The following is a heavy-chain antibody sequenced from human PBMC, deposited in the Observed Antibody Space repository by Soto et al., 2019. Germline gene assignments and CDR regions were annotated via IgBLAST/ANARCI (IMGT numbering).Heavy chain of an antibody. CDR1: GFSFSEAA. D-gene: IGHD1-1*01. J-gene: IGHJ4*02. CDR3: TRHTIDF. V-gene: IGHV3-73*02. Sequence: EVQMVESGGGLVQSGGSLKLSCAASGFSFSEAAIHWARQALGKGLEWVGRIRSRSQGYATAFAEPVKGRFFISRDDSQSTLYLQMNSLKIEHTAVYYCTRHTIDFWGRGTLVTVSS. CDR2: IRSRSQGYAT.